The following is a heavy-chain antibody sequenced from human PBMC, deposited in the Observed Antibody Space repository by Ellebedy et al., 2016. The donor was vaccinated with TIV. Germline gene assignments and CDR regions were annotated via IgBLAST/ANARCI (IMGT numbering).Heavy chain of an antibody. J-gene: IGHJ6*02. D-gene: IGHD2-8*01. CDR2: LWYDGSNK. Sequence: GESLKISXAASGFTFSNYGMHWVRQAPGKGLEWVAVLWYDGSNKYYADSVKGRFTISRDNSKNTLYLQVNSLRAEDTAVYYCARGLPNGPYYYFKMDVWGQGTTVTVSS. V-gene: IGHV3-33*01. CDR1: GFTFSNYG. CDR3: ARGLPNGPYYYFKMDV.